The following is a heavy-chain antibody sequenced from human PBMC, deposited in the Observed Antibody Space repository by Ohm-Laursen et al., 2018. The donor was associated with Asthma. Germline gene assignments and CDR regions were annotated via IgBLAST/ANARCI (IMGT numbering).Heavy chain of an antibody. CDR1: GGSFSGYY. CDR2: INHSGST. V-gene: IGHV4-34*01. J-gene: IGHJ6*02. Sequence: SETLSLTCAVYGGSFSGYYWSWIRQPPGKGLEWIGEINHSGSTNYNPSLKSRVTISVDTSKNQFSLKLSSVTAADTAVYYCASGQGNYYGSGSYYYYYGMDVWGQGTTVTVSS. CDR3: ASGQGNYYGSGSYYYYYGMDV. D-gene: IGHD3-10*01.